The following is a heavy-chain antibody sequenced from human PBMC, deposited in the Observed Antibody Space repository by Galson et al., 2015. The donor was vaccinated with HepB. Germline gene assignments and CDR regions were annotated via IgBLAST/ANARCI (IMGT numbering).Heavy chain of an antibody. CDR2: ISSNTIYT. V-gene: IGHV3-11*06. D-gene: IGHD4-17*01. CDR3: VRVADSDYGDHSHFDS. Sequence: SLRLSCAASGFTFSDYYMTWIRQAPGKGLEWLAYISSNTIYTNYADSVKGRFTISRDNIKNSMYLQMNSLRAEDTAVYYCVRVADSDYGDHSHFDSWGLGTLVTVSS. CDR1: GFTFSDYY. J-gene: IGHJ4*02.